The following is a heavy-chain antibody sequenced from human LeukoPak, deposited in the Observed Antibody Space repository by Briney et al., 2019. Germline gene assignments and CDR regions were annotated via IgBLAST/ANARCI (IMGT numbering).Heavy chain of an antibody. CDR1: GFTFSSYG. J-gene: IGHJ4*02. Sequence: PGRSLRLSCAASGFTFSSYGMHWVRQAPGKGLEWVAVISYDGSNKYYADSVKGRFTISRDNSKNTLYLQMNSLRAEDTAVYYCAKVDTAMAFDYWGQGTLVTVSS. CDR3: AKVDTAMAFDY. D-gene: IGHD5-18*01. V-gene: IGHV3-30*18. CDR2: ISYDGSNK.